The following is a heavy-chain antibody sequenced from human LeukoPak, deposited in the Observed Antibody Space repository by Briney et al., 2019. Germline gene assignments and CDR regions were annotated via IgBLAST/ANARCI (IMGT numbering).Heavy chain of an antibody. V-gene: IGHV4-61*02. CDR3: ARVVVVPAARIDY. Sequence: SETLSLTCTVSGGSISSGSYYWRWIRRPAGTGLEWIGRIYTSGSTSYNPSLKSRVTISIDTSKNQFSLKLSSVTAADTAMYYCARVVVVPAARIDYWGQGTLVTVSS. D-gene: IGHD2-2*01. CDR1: GGSISSGSYY. CDR2: IYTSGST. J-gene: IGHJ4*02.